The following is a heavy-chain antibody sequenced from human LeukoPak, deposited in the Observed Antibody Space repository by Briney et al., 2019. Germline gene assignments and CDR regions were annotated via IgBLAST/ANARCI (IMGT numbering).Heavy chain of an antibody. V-gene: IGHV4-59*01. CDR2: IYYSGST. Sequence: SETLSLTCTVSGGSISSYYWSWIRQPPGQGLEWIGYIYYSGSTNYNPSLKSRVTISVDTSKNQFSLKLSSVTAADTAVYYCARDSCSGGSCYPNWFDPWGQGTLVTVSS. CDR3: ARDSCSGGSCYPNWFDP. D-gene: IGHD2-15*01. J-gene: IGHJ5*02. CDR1: GGSISSYY.